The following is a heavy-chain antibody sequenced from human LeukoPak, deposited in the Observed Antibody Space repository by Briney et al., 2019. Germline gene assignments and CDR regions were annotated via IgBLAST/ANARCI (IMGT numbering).Heavy chain of an antibody. D-gene: IGHD6-13*01. CDR1: GYTFTSYY. J-gene: IGHJ4*02. CDR3: ARDGGDGIAAAGTGSTYYFDY. CDR2: INPSDGST. Sequence: ASVKVSCRASGYTFTSYYMNCVRQAPAQELEWMGIINPSDGSTSYAQKFEGRVAMTRDTSTSTVYMELSSLRSEDTAVYYCARDGGDGIAAAGTGSTYYFDYWGEGTLVTVSS. V-gene: IGHV1-46*01.